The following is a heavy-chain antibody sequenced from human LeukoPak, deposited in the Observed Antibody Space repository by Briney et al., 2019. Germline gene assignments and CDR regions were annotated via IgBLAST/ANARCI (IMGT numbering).Heavy chain of an antibody. J-gene: IGHJ4*02. CDR1: GYTFTSYG. V-gene: IGHV1-18*01. D-gene: IGHD3-22*01. CDR2: ISAYNGNT. Sequence: VASVKVSCKASGYTFTSYGISWVRQAPGQGLEWMGWISAYNGNTNYAQKFRGRVTMTRDMSTSTVYMELSSLRSEDTAVYYCARALFLYYYDSSGYSHPFDYWGQGTLVTVSS. CDR3: ARALFLYYYDSSGYSHPFDY.